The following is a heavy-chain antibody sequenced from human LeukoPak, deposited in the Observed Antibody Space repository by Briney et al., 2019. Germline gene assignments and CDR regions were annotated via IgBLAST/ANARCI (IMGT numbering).Heavy chain of an antibody. CDR3: ARGMVRGVIRDGMDV. CDR1: GYSFTSYC. CDR2: IYLGDSDT. V-gene: IGHV5-51*01. Sequence: GESLKISCKGSGYSFTSYCIGWVRQMPGKGLEWMGIIYLGDSDTRYSPSFQGQVTISADKSISTAYLQWSSLKASDTAMYYCARGMVRGVIRDGMDVWGQGTTVIVSS. J-gene: IGHJ6*02. D-gene: IGHD3-10*01.